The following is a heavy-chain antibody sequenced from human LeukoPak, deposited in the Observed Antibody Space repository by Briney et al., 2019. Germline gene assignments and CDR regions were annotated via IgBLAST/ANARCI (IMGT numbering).Heavy chain of an antibody. D-gene: IGHD5-18*01. Sequence: KASETLSLTCTVSGYSISSGYYWGWIRQPPGKGLEWIGYIYYSGSTNYNPSLKSRVTISVDTSKNQFSLKLSSVTAADTAVYYCARDYLGTADYWGQGTLVTVSS. CDR1: GYSISSGYY. CDR3: ARDYLGTADY. CDR2: IYYSGST. V-gene: IGHV4-38-2*02. J-gene: IGHJ4*02.